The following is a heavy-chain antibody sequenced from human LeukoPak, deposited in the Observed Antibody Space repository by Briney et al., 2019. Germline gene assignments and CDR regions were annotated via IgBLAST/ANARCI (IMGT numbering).Heavy chain of an antibody. CDR1: DGSINSYY. CDR3: ARGRSNYYGMDV. Sequence: SETLSLTCTVSDGSINSYYWNWIRRPPGKGLEWIGYIYYNGNTNYSPSHKSRVTMSVDTSKNLFSLKVSSVTAADTAVYYCARGRSNYYGMDVWGQGTTVTVSS. V-gene: IGHV4-59*01. D-gene: IGHD1-26*01. J-gene: IGHJ6*02. CDR2: IYYNGNT.